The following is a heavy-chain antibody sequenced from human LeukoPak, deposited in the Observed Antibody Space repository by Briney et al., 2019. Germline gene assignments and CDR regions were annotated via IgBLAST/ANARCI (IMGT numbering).Heavy chain of an antibody. D-gene: IGHD3-10*01. CDR1: GFTFRNYV. Sequence: GGSLRLSCAASGFTFRNYVIHWVRQAPGKGLEWVAVTSSDLNVKLYADSVKGRFTISRDNSRSILYLQMNSLRPEDTAIYYCAREGYYGSGSPPSLYFDYWGQGTLVTVSS. CDR3: AREGYYGSGSPPSLYFDY. CDR2: TSSDLNVK. J-gene: IGHJ4*02. V-gene: IGHV3-30-3*01.